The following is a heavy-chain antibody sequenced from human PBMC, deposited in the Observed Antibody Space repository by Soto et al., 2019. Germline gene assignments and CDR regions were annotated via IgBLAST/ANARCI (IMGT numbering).Heavy chain of an antibody. J-gene: IGHJ3*02. CDR3: ARGSQLERDALDI. Sequence: QVQLQESGPGLVKPSQTLSLTCSVSGVSINSGGYYWSWIRHHPGKGLEWIGYLYYSGHTFYNPSLKSRVSMVLDASKNQFSLKLSSVTAADTAVYYCARGSQLERDALDIWGQGTMVTVSS. CDR1: GVSINSGGYY. V-gene: IGHV4-31*03. CDR2: LYYSGHT. D-gene: IGHD1-1*01.